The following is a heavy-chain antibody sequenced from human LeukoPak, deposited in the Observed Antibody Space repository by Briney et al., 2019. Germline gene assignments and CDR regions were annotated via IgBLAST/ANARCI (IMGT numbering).Heavy chain of an antibody. CDR3: ARDTVTTFRFRDYYYYGMDV. CDR1: GFNFSTYA. Sequence: PGGSLRLSCAASGFNFSTYAMSWVRQAPGKGLEWVSGIGGSVGSTYYADSVKGRFTISRDNSKNTLYLQMNSLRAEDTAVYYCARDTVTTFRFRDYYYYGMDVWGQGTTVTVSS. D-gene: IGHD4-17*01. J-gene: IGHJ6*02. CDR2: IGGSVGST. V-gene: IGHV3-23*01.